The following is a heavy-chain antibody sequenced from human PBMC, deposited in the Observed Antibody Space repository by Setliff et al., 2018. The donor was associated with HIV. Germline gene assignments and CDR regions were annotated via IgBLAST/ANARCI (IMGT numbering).Heavy chain of an antibody. V-gene: IGHV4-34*01. J-gene: IGHJ4*02. Sequence: SETLSLTCAVYGGSLSGYYWSWIRQPPGKGLEWIGEFNHGRSTNNNPSLKSRVTISGDTTKNQSSLKLTSVTAADTAVYYCIIAYSSGWLAPMGFDSWGQGTLVTVSS. CDR2: FNHGRST. CDR3: IIAYSSGWLAPMGFDS. D-gene: IGHD6-19*01. CDR1: GGSLSGYY.